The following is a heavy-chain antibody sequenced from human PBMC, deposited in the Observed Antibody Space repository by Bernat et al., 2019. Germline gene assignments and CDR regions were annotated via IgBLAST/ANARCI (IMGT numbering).Heavy chain of an antibody. J-gene: IGHJ4*02. V-gene: IGHV6-1*01. CDR3: ARGYCSGVSGNRGPGFDY. D-gene: IGHD2-15*01. CDR1: GDSVSSNSAV. CDR2: TYYRSKWYN. Sequence: QVQLQQSGPGLVKPSQTLSPTCAISGDSVSSNSAVWNWIRQSPSRGLEWLGRTYYRSKWYNEYAESVKSRITINPDTSKNQFSLRLNSVNPEVTAVYYCARGYCSGVSGNRGPGFDYWGQGTLVTVSS.